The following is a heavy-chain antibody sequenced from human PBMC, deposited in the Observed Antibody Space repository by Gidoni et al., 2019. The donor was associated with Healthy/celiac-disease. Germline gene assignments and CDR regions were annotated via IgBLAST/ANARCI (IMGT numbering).Heavy chain of an antibody. CDR2: ISYDGSNK. V-gene: IGHV3-30*18. Sequence: VESGGGVVQPGRSLRLSCAASGFTFSSYGMHWVRQAPGKGLEWVAVISYDGSNKYYADSVKGRFTISRDNSKNTLYLQMNSLRAEDTAVYYCAKDPQYSSSFLAAYFDYWGQGTLVTVSS. D-gene: IGHD6-6*01. CDR3: AKDPQYSSSFLAAYFDY. J-gene: IGHJ4*02. CDR1: GFTFSSYG.